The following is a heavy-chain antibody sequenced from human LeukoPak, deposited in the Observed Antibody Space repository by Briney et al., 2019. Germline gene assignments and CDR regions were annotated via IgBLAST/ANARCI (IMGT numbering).Heavy chain of an antibody. D-gene: IGHD5-18*01. CDR3: ARESGYTYGPSRYYMDV. Sequence: GGSLRLSCAASGFTFSSYSMNWVRQAPGKGLEWVSSISSSSSYIYYADSLKGRFTISGDNAKNSLYLQMNSLRAEDTAVYLCARESGYTYGPSRYYMDVWGKGTTVTVSS. CDR1: GFTFSSYS. CDR2: ISSSSSYI. V-gene: IGHV3-21*01. J-gene: IGHJ6*03.